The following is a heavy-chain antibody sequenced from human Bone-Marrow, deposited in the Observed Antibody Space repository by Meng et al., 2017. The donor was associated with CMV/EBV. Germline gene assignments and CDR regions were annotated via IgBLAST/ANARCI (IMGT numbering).Heavy chain of an antibody. CDR1: GNTY. Sequence: APVKVSCKASGNTYIHWVRQAPGQGLEWMGQVNPTGETTIYAQKFQGRVTMTGDTSTSTAYMELRSLRSDDTAVYYCARGYYDILTGYSFDAFDIWGQGTMVTVSS. D-gene: IGHD3-9*01. V-gene: IGHV1-46*01. J-gene: IGHJ3*02. CDR3: ARGYYDILTGYSFDAFDI. CDR2: VNPTGETT.